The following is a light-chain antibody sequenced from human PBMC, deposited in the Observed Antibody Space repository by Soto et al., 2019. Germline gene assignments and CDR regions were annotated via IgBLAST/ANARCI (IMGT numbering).Light chain of an antibody. CDR1: SSDFDGFTK. CDR2: DVT. Sequence: QPVLTQPASVSGSPGQSIAISCTGTSSDFDGFTKVSWYQHHPDKAPKLMMYDVTNRPSGVSDRFSGSKSGNTASLTISGLQAEDEADYYCRSFTSSFTYVFGSGTKVTVL. J-gene: IGLJ1*01. V-gene: IGLV2-14*03. CDR3: RSFTSSFTYV.